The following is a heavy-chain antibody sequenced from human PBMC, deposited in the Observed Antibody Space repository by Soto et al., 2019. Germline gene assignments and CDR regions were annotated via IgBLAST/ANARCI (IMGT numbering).Heavy chain of an antibody. CDR1: GGTFSSYT. J-gene: IGHJ6*02. Sequence: QVQLVQSGAEVKKPGSSVKVSCKASGGTFSSYTISWVRQAPGQGLEWRGRIIPILGIANYAQKFQGRVTITADKSTSTAYMELSSLRSEDTAVYYCAREGMDFGMDVWGQGTTVTVSS. CDR2: IIPILGIA. V-gene: IGHV1-69*08. D-gene: IGHD2-8*01. CDR3: AREGMDFGMDV.